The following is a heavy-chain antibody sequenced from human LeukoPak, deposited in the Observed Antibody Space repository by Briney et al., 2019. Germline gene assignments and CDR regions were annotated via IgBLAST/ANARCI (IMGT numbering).Heavy chain of an antibody. Sequence: ASVKVSCKASGGTFSSYAISWVRQAPGQGLEWMGGIIPIFGTANYAQKFQGRVTITTDKSTSTAYMELSSLRSEDTAVYYCARVVSGYLDAFDIGGQGTMVTVSS. CDR2: IIPIFGTA. CDR1: GGTFSSYA. CDR3: ARVVSGYLDAFDI. J-gene: IGHJ3*02. V-gene: IGHV1-69*05. D-gene: IGHD5-12*01.